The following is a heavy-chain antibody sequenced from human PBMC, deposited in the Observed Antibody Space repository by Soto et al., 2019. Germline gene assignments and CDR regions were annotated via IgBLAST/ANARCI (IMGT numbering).Heavy chain of an antibody. Sequence: QVQLVQSGAEVKKPGASVKVSCKASGYIYSSYYMHWVRQAPGQGLEWMGIINPSGGSTSFAQKFQGRVTMTRDTSTSTVYMELSSLRSEDTAVYYCARGHDMLQNAFDIWGQGTMVTVSS. D-gene: IGHD2-8*01. CDR1: GYIYSSYY. CDR3: ARGHDMLQNAFDI. J-gene: IGHJ3*02. CDR2: INPSGGST. V-gene: IGHV1-46*01.